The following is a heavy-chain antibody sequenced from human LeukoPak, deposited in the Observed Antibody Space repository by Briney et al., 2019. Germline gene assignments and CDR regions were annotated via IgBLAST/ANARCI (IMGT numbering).Heavy chain of an antibody. CDR1: GLTFSTYW. CDR2: IKFDGSLA. V-gene: IGHV3-74*01. Sequence: PGGSLRLSCTASGLTFSTYWVHWVRLAPGKGLVWVSQIKFDGSLASYADSVKGRFTISRDNAKNTLYLQMNTLGTEDTAVYYCVTGHYDSRMYFDLWGRGTLVTVSS. J-gene: IGHJ2*01. CDR3: VTGHYDSRMYFDL. D-gene: IGHD3-16*01.